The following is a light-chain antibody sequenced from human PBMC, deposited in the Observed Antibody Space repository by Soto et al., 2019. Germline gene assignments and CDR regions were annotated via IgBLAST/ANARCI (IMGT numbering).Light chain of an antibody. CDR1: HSVNSH. J-gene: IGKJ5*01. V-gene: IGKV3-15*01. CDR2: GAS. Sequence: MMMTQSPATLSVSPGERVTRSCRTSHSVNSHVALYQQKPGQAPRLLLYGASTRATGIPVRFSGSGFGTEFTLTISSLQSEDFAVYYCQQYKNWPLFGQGTRLEIK. CDR3: QQYKNWPL.